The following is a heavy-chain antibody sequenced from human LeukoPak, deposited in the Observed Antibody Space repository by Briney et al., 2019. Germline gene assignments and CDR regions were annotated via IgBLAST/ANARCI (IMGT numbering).Heavy chain of an antibody. CDR3: ARRESTTMVRGGVDY. V-gene: IGHV3-48*01. J-gene: IGHJ4*02. CDR2: ISSGSTTI. Sequence: PGGSRRLSCAASGFTFTKYSMHWVRQTPGKGLEWVSYISSGSTTIYYTDSVKGRFTISRDNAKNSLYLQMNSLRAEDTAVYYCARRESTTMVRGGVDYWGQGTLVTVSS. CDR1: GFTFTKYS. D-gene: IGHD3-10*01.